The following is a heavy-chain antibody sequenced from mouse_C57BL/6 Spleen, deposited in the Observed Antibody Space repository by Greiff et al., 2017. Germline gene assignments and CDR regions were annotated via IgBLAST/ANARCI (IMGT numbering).Heavy chain of an antibody. CDR2: INPSSGYT. D-gene: IGHD2-1*01. Sequence: QVQLQQSGAELAKPGASVKLSCKASGYTFPSSWMHWVKQRPGQGLEWIGYINPSSGYTKYNQKFKDKATLTADKSSSTAYMQLSSLPYEDSAVYYCARSIYDGNYPCAMDYWGQGTSVTVSS. CDR3: ARSIYDGNYPCAMDY. CDR1: GYTFPSSW. J-gene: IGHJ4*01. V-gene: IGHV1-7*01.